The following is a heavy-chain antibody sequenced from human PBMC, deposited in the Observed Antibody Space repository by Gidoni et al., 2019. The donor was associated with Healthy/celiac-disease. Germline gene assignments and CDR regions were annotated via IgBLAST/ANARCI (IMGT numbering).Heavy chain of an antibody. CDR1: GYSFTSYW. D-gene: IGHD6-19*01. J-gene: IGHJ3*02. CDR3: ARQPRSGWYLIAFDI. CDR2: IYPGDSDT. V-gene: IGHV5-51*01. Sequence: EVQLVQSGAEVNKPGESLKISCKGSGYSFTSYWIGWVRQMPGKGPAWMGIIYPGDSDTRYSPSFQGQVTISADKSISTAYLQWSSLKASDTAMYYCARQPRSGWYLIAFDIWGQGTMVTVSS.